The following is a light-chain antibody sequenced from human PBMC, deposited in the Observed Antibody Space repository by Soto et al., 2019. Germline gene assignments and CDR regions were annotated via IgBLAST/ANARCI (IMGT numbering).Light chain of an antibody. CDR3: SSYAGSSARVV. V-gene: IGLV2-23*01. CDR1: STDFENYNL. J-gene: IGLJ2*01. CDR2: EGT. Sequence: QSALTQPASVSGCPGQSITISCTRSSTDFENYNLVSWYQHCPDKAPKLIIYEGTKRPSEISDRFSGSESDTTASLIISGLQPEDEADYYCSSYAGSSARVVFGGGTKLTV.